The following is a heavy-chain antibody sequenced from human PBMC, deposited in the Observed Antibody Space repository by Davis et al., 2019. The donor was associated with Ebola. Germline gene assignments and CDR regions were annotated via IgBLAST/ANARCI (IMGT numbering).Heavy chain of an antibody. D-gene: IGHD1-1*01. CDR2: TYHSGST. CDR1: GGSISSSSYY. Sequence: SETLSLTCTVSGGSISSSSYYWSWIRQPPGKGLEWIGHTYHSGSTNYNPSLESRVTISVDTSKNQFSLEVTSVTAADTAVYYCARQTYDTVDYYYYGMDVWGHGTTVTVSS. V-gene: IGHV4-61*05. J-gene: IGHJ6*02. CDR3: ARQTYDTVDYYYYGMDV.